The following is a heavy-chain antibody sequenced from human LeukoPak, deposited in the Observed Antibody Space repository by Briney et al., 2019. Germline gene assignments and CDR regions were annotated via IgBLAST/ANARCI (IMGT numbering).Heavy chain of an antibody. CDR3: AKDHYGDYTGYYFDY. CDR2: ISGSGGST. V-gene: IGHV3-23*01. CDR1: GFTFSSYA. J-gene: IGHJ4*02. Sequence: GGSLRLSCAASGFTFSSYAMSWVRQAPGKGLEWVSAISGSGGSTYYADSVKGRFTISRDNSKNTLYLQMNSLRAEDTAVYYCAKDHYGDYTGYYFDYWGQGTLVTVSS. D-gene: IGHD4-17*01.